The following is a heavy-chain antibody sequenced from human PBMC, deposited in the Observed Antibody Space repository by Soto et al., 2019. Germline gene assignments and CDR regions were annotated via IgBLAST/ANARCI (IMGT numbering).Heavy chain of an antibody. CDR1: GGTFSSYA. J-gene: IGHJ4*02. V-gene: IGHV1-69*01. CDR2: IIPIFGTA. D-gene: IGHD4-17*01. Sequence: QVQLVQSGAEVKKPGSSVKVSCKASGGTFSSYAISWVRQAPGQGLEWMGGIIPIFGTANYAQKFQGRVTITGEGSTGTGYKELSSLGSEDTAVYFRASTSTTGHSFDFWGQGTLVTVSS. CDR3: ASTSTTGHSFDF.